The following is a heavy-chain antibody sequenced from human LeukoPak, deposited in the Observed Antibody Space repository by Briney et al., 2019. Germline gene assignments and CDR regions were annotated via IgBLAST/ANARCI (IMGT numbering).Heavy chain of an antibody. CDR2: ISAYNGNT. D-gene: IGHD2-8*01. J-gene: IGHJ4*02. CDR1: GYTFTSYG. Sequence: VASVKVSCKASGYTFTSYGISWVRQAPGQGLEWMGWISAYNGNTNYAQKLQGRVTMTTDTSTSTAYMELRSLRSDDTAVYYCARVHPEWTRPPAYYFDYWGQGTLVTVSS. V-gene: IGHV1-18*01. CDR3: ARVHPEWTRPPAYYFDY.